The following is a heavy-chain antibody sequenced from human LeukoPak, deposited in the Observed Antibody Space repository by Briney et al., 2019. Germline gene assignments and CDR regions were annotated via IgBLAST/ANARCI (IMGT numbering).Heavy chain of an antibody. CDR3: ARGVGGAREGFDI. CDR2: FDISGTS. CDR1: GGSIRSYY. V-gene: IGHV4-4*07. D-gene: IGHD3-16*01. Sequence: SEALSPTCTVSGGSIRSYYWSWIRQPAGKGLEWIGRFDISGTSTYNPSLKSRVTMSVDTSKNQFSLKLSSVTAADTAVYHCARGVGGAREGFDIWGQGTMVTVSS. J-gene: IGHJ3*02.